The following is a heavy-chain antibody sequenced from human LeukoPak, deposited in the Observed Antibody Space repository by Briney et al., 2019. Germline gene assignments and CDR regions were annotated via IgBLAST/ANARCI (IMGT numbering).Heavy chain of an antibody. Sequence: GGSLRLSCAASGFTFSDAGMSWVRQAPGKGLEWVGRIKSKADGGTTDYAAPVKGRFTISRDDSKTPLYLQMNSLKTEDTAVYYCTTRYCSGGRCDHWGQGTLVTVSS. CDR1: GFTFSDAG. J-gene: IGHJ4*02. V-gene: IGHV3-15*01. D-gene: IGHD2-15*01. CDR2: IKSKADGGTT. CDR3: TTRYCSGGRCDH.